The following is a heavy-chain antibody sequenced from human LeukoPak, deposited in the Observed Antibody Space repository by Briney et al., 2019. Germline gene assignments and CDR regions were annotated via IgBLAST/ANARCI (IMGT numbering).Heavy chain of an antibody. V-gene: IGHV3-21*01. CDR1: GFTFSAYA. CDR3: ARDLRYCSSTSCQGAY. Sequence: KPGRSLVLSCAASGFTFSAYAMNWVRQVPGKGREWVSSISSSSSYIYYADSVKGRFTISRDNAKNSLYLQMNSLRAEETAVYYCARDLRYCSSTSCQGAYWGQGTLVTVSS. D-gene: IGHD2-2*01. J-gene: IGHJ4*02. CDR2: ISSSSSYI.